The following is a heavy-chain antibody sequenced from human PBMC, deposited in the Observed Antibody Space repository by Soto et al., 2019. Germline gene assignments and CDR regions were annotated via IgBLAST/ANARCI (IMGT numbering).Heavy chain of an antibody. CDR3: TRESRPGTTSGHFQH. J-gene: IGHJ1*01. D-gene: IGHD1-7*01. CDR1: GYTFTSYY. V-gene: IGHV1-46*01. Sequence: WASVKVSCKASGYTFTSYYMHWVRQAPGQGLEWMGMISPSGGSTNYPQKFQGRVTMTRDTSTNTVYMELSSLRSEDTAIYYCTRESRPGTTSGHFQHWGQGTRVTVSS. CDR2: ISPSGGST.